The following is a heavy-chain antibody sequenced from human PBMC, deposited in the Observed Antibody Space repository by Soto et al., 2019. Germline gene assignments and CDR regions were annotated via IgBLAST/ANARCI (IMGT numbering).Heavy chain of an antibody. D-gene: IGHD2-15*01. J-gene: IGHJ4*02. CDR2: IKGKIDAGTT. CDR1: GFTFSNAW. Sequence: EVQLVESGGGLVKPGGSLRLSCAASGFTFSNAWLNWVRQAPGKGLEWVGRIKGKIDAGTTDYAAPVKGRFTISRDDSKNTLYLQINSLNTEDTAVYYCTSQGYISFVNSSPFWGQGTLVSVSS. CDR3: TSQGYISFVNSSPF. V-gene: IGHV3-15*07.